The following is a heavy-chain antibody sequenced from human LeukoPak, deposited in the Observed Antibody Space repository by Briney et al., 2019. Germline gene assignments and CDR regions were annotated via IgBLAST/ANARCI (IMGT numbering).Heavy chain of an antibody. V-gene: IGHV3-30*02. CDR3: AKDISAYGSGTSADY. Sequence: GGSLRLSCAASGFTFSSFGMHWVRQAPGKGLQWVAYIRYDGSNIYYADSVKGRFTISRDNSKNALYLQMSSLRAEDTAVYYCAKDISAYGSGTSADYWGQGTLVTVSS. CDR2: IRYDGSNI. D-gene: IGHD3-10*01. CDR1: GFTFSSFG. J-gene: IGHJ4*02.